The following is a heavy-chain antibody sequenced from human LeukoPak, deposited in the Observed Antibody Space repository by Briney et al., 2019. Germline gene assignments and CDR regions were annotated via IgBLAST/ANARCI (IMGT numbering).Heavy chain of an antibody. V-gene: IGHV4-4*07. Sequence: SETLSLTCTVSGGSISSYYWSWIRQPAGKGLEWIGRIYASGSTNYNPSLKSRVTISVDTSKNQFSLKLSSVTAADTAVYYCARSEQQLVPSYYYYMDVWGKGTTVTVSS. CDR2: IYASGST. J-gene: IGHJ6*03. D-gene: IGHD6-13*01. CDR1: GGSISSYY. CDR3: ARSEQQLVPSYYYYMDV.